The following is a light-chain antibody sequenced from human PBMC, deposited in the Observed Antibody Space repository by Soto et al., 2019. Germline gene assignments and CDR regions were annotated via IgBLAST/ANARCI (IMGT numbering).Light chain of an antibody. CDR1: QSVSSY. V-gene: IGKV3-11*01. CDR2: DAS. CDR3: QQRGNWPPT. Sequence: EIVLTQSPATLSLSPGERATLSCRASQSVSSYLAWYQQKPSQAPRLLIYDASSRATGIPARFSGSGSATDFTLTISSLEPEDFAVYYCQQRGNWPPTFGQGTKLESK. J-gene: IGKJ2*01.